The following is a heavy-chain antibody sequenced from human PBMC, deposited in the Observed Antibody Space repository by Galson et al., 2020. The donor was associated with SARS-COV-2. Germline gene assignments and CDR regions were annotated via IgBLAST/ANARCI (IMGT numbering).Heavy chain of an antibody. D-gene: IGHD2-15*01. CDR1: GFSLSTSGMC. V-gene: IGHV2-70*11. Sequence: SGPTLVKPTQTLTLTCAFSGFSLSTSGMCVNWIRQPPGKALEWFARIDWDDDKYYNTFLKTRLTISKDTSKNQVVLTMTNMDPVDTATYYCARMVRRAQSGGTTFATDYCGQGTLVTVSS. J-gene: IGHJ4*02. CDR3: ARMVRRAQSGGTTFATDY. CDR2: IDWDDDK.